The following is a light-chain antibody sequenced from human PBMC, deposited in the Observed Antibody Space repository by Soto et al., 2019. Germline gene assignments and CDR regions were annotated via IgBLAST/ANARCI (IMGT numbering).Light chain of an antibody. CDR2: KAS. V-gene: IGKV1-5*03. CDR1: QSISRC. Sequence: DIEMTQSPATLSASVGDRATITCRASQSISRCLAWYQQKPGKAPKLLIYKASSLESGVPSRFSGSGSGTEFTLTISSLQPDDFAAYYCQQYNSYRTFGQGTKVDIK. CDR3: QQYNSYRT. J-gene: IGKJ1*01.